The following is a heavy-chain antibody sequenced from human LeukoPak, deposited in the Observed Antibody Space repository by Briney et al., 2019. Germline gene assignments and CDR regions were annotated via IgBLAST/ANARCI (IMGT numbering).Heavy chain of an antibody. CDR3: AREVRGSTSCYLFP. CDR1: GGSISSGGYY. CDR2: IYYSGST. Sequence: SQTLSLTCTVSGGSISSGGYYWSWIRQHPGKGLEWIGYIYYSGSTYYNPSLKSRVTISVDTSENQFSLKLSSVTAADTAVYYCAREVRGSTSCYLFPWGQGTLVTVSS. D-gene: IGHD2-2*01. J-gene: IGHJ5*02. V-gene: IGHV4-31*03.